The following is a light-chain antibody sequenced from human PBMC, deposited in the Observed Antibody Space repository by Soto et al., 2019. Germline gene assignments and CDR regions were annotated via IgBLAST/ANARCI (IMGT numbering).Light chain of an antibody. V-gene: IGKV1-27*01. J-gene: IGKJ5*01. CDR3: QNHNSAPIT. CDR2: AAS. Sequence: DIQMTQSPSSLSASVEDRVTITCRASQGISNYLAWYQQKPGKLPKLLIYAASTLQSGVPSRFSGSGSGTDFTLTITSLQPEDVASYYCQNHNSAPITFGQGTRLEI. CDR1: QGISNY.